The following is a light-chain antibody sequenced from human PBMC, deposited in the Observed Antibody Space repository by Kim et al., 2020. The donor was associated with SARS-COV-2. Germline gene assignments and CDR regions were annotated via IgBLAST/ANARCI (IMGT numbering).Light chain of an antibody. CDR1: KGGDKD. Sequence: VSMAPGQTASMTGSGDKGGDKDACWYQQKPGQSPVLVIYQESKRPSGIPGRFSGANSGNTATLTISGTQAMDEADYYCQAWDSTWVFGGGTQLTVL. J-gene: IGLJ3*02. CDR2: QES. CDR3: QAWDSTWV. V-gene: IGLV3-1*01.